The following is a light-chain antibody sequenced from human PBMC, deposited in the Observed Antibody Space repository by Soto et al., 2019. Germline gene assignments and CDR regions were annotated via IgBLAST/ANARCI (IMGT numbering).Light chain of an antibody. Sequence: DIQMSQSPSTLSASVGDRVTLTCRASQSISTWLAWYQQKPGKAPKLLIYKASSLEGGVPSRFSGSGSGTEFTLTISGLQSEDFGVYYCQQYKSWRTFGQGTNVEIK. V-gene: IGKV1-5*03. J-gene: IGKJ1*01. CDR1: QSISTW. CDR2: KAS. CDR3: QQYKSWRT.